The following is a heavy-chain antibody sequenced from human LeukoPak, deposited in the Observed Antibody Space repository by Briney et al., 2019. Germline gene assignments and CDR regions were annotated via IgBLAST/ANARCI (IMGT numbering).Heavy chain of an antibody. J-gene: IGHJ4*02. CDR3: ARVERALWFGELTIPHFDY. V-gene: IGHV1-18*01. Sequence: GASVKVSCKASGYTFTSYGISWVRQAPGQGLEWMGWISAYNGNTNYAQKLQGRVTMTTDTSTSTAYMELRSLRSDDTAVYYCARVERALWFGELTIPHFDYWGQGTPVTVSS. D-gene: IGHD3-10*01. CDR1: GYTFTSYG. CDR2: ISAYNGNT.